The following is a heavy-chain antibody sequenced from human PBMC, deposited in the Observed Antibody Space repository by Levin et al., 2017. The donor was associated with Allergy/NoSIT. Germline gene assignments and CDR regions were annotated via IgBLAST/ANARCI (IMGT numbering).Heavy chain of an antibody. D-gene: IGHD3-9*01. CDR3: ARDTASFDWFQSTRLDY. Sequence: LSLTCAASGFTFSSYAMHWVRQAPGKGLEWVAVISYDGSNKYYADSVKGRFTISRDNSKNTLYLQMNSLRAEDTAVYYCARDTASFDWFQSTRLDYWGQGTLVTVSS. J-gene: IGHJ4*02. CDR2: ISYDGSNK. CDR1: GFTFSSYA. V-gene: IGHV3-30-3*01.